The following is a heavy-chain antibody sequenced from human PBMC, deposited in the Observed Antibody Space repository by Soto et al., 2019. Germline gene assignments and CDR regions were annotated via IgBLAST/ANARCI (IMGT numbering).Heavy chain of an antibody. CDR2: INYSGST. CDR1: GGSISSGGYY. V-gene: IGHV4-31*03. J-gene: IGHJ4*02. Sequence: SETLSLTCTVSGGSISSGGYYWSWIRQHPGKGLEWIGDINYSGSTYYNPSLRSRVTISVDTSKNQFSLKVSSVTAAHTAVYYCAIRLGYSYGYPLDYWGQGTLVTVSS. D-gene: IGHD5-18*01. CDR3: AIRLGYSYGYPLDY.